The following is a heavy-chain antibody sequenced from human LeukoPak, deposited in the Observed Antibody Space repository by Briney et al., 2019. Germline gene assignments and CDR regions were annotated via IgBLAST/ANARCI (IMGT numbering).Heavy chain of an antibody. CDR1: GYSFTSYW. D-gene: IGHD3-3*01. CDR3: ARTDYDFWRGYFGYFDY. CDR2: IYPGDSDT. V-gene: IGHV5-51*01. Sequence: GESLKISCKGSGYSFTSYWIGWVRQMPGKGLEWMGIIYPGDSDTRYSPSFQGQVTISADKSISTAYLQWSSLKASDTAMYYCARTDYDFWRGYFGYFDYWGQGTLVTVSS. J-gene: IGHJ4*02.